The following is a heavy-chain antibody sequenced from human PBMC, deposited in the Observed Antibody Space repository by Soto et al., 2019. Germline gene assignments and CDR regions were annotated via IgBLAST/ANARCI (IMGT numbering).Heavy chain of an antibody. Sequence: GSLRLSCAASGFTFSSYWMSWVRQAPGKGLEWVANIKQDGSEKYYVDSVKGRFTISRDNAKNSLYLQMNSLRAEDTAVYYCARDHYDILTDYYYGMDVWGQGTTVTVSS. V-gene: IGHV3-7*01. CDR3: ARDHYDILTDYYYGMDV. J-gene: IGHJ6*02. CDR2: IKQDGSEK. D-gene: IGHD3-9*01. CDR1: GFTFSSYW.